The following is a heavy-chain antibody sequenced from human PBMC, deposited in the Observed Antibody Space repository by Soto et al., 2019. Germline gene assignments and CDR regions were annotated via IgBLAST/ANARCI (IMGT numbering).Heavy chain of an antibody. V-gene: IGHV3-23*01. CDR1: GFTFSSYA. J-gene: IGHJ6*02. Sequence: EVPLLESGGGLVQPGGSLRLSCAASGFTFSSYAMSWVRQAPGKGLEWVSAISGSGGSTYYADSVKGRFTISRDNCKSTLYLPMNRLRAEETDVYYFAINVCVITICGGMAVWGQATTVHVSS. D-gene: IGHD3-9*01. CDR3: AINVCVITICGGMAV. CDR2: ISGSGGST.